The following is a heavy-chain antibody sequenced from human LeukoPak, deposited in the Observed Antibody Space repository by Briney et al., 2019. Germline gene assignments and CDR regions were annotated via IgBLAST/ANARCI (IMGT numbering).Heavy chain of an antibody. J-gene: IGHJ4*02. V-gene: IGHV3-48*04. CDR2: ISSTGSTI. D-gene: IGHD3-10*01. CDR1: GFTFSSYS. CDR3: ARARDPYYYGSGSYSGGMLSDY. Sequence: GGSLRLSCAASGFTFSSYSMTWIRQAPGKGLEWVPYISSTGSTIYYADSVKGRFTIPRDNAKNSLYLQMNSLRAEDTAVYYCARARDPYYYGSGSYSGGMLSDYWGQGTLVTVSS.